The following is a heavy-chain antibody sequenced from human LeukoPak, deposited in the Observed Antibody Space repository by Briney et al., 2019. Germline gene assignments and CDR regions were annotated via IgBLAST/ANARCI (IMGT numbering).Heavy chain of an antibody. D-gene: IGHD3-10*01. CDR2: ISGSGGST. CDR1: GFTFSSYG. Sequence: PGGSLRLSCAASGFTFSSYGMSWVRQAPGKGLEWVSAISGSGGSTYYADSVKGRFTISRDNSKNTLYLQMNSLRAEDTAVYYCAKGGFTMVRGVIITGYYYMDVWGKGTTVTISS. CDR3: AKGGFTMVRGVIITGYYYMDV. V-gene: IGHV3-23*01. J-gene: IGHJ6*03.